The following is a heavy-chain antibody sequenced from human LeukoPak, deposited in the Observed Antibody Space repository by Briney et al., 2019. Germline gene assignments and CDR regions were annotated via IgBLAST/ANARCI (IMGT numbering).Heavy chain of an antibody. V-gene: IGHV1-18*01. CDR3: ARDRVVRFLEWLF. Sequence: ITAYSCYTNYSQKFQGRLTMTTDKTPSKAYMEVRSLRSDDTAVYYCARDRVVRFLEWLFWGQGTLVTVSS. D-gene: IGHD3-3*01. CDR2: ITAYSCYT. J-gene: IGHJ4*02.